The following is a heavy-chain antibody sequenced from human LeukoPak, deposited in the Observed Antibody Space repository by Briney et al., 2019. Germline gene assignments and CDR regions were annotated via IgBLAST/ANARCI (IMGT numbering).Heavy chain of an antibody. CDR3: ARRYYGSGSYYMY. V-gene: IGHV4-34*01. D-gene: IGHD3-10*01. CDR1: GGSFSGYY. J-gene: IGHJ4*02. CDR2: INHSGST. Sequence: SETLSLTCAVYGGSFSGYYCSWIRQPPGKGLEWIGEINHSGSTNYNPSLKSRVTISVDTSKNQFSLKLSSVTAADTAVYYCARRYYGSGSYYMYWGQGTLVTVSS.